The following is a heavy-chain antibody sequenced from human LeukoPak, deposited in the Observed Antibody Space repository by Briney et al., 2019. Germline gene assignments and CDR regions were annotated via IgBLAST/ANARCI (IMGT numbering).Heavy chain of an antibody. D-gene: IGHD5-18*01. CDR1: GGSISSGSYY. J-gene: IGHJ5*02. CDR2: IYYSGST. CDR3: ARHSRIQLWLSNWFDP. V-gene: IGHV4-39*01. Sequence: SETLSLTCTVSGGSISSGSYYWGWIRQPPGKGLEWIGSIYYSGSTYYNPSLKSRVTISVDTSKNQFSLRLSSVTAADTAVYYCARHSRIQLWLSNWFDPWGQGTLVTVSS.